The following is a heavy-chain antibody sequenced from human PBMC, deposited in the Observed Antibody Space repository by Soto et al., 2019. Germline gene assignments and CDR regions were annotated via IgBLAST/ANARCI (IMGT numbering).Heavy chain of an antibody. CDR3: ERYGSGSYYPTTFDY. CDR2: IYYSGST. V-gene: IGHV4-31*03. D-gene: IGHD3-10*01. J-gene: IGHJ4*02. CDR1: GGSINSAGYY. Sequence: QVQLQESGPGLVKPSQTLSLTCTVSGGSINSAGYYWSWIRQHPGKGLEWIGYIYYSGSTYYNPSLKSRVTISVDTSKNQFSLKLSSVTAADTAVYYCERYGSGSYYPTTFDYWGQGTLVTVSS.